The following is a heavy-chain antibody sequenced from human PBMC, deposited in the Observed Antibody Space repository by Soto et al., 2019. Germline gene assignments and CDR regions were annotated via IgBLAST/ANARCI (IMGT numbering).Heavy chain of an antibody. V-gene: IGHV1-46*01. CDR2: INPSSGGT. J-gene: IGHJ4*02. CDR1: GYTFISYY. Sequence: QVQLVQSETEMQKSGASVTVSCRASGYTFISYYIHLLRQAPGQGLEWMATINPSSGGTSYAPNFQGRVTMTRDTSTNTVYVELSSLSSGDTALYYCARALGWSYFDYWGQGTLVTVSS. CDR3: ARALGWSYFDY. D-gene: IGHD6-19*01.